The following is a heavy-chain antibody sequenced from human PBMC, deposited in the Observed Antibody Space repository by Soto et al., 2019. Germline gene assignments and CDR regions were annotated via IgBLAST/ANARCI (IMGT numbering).Heavy chain of an antibody. J-gene: IGHJ3*02. CDR2: IIPIFGTA. CDR3: ASQHRLRGGPTAFDI. D-gene: IGHD3-16*01. CDR1: GGTCSRYA. V-gene: IGHV1-69*13. Sequence: SVKVSCKASGGTCSRYAISCVLQSPLQGLDWMGGIIPIFGTANYAQKFQGRVTITADESTSTAYMELSSLRSEDTAVYYCASQHRLRGGPTAFDIWGQGTMVTVSS.